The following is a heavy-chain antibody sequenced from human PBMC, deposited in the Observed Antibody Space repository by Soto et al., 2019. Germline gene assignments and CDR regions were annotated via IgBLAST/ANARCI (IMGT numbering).Heavy chain of an antibody. Sequence: SPSLTCAVSGGSISSGGYSWSWIRQPPGKGLEWIGYIYHSGSTYYNPSLKSRVTISVDRSKNQFSLKLSSVTAADTAVYYCARTESGTFDPWGQGTLVTVSS. CDR2: IYHSGST. CDR3: ARTESGTFDP. J-gene: IGHJ5*02. V-gene: IGHV4-30-2*01. CDR1: GGSISSGGYS. D-gene: IGHD1-7*01.